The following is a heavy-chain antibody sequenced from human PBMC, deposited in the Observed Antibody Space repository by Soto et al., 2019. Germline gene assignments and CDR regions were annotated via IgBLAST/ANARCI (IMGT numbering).Heavy chain of an antibody. CDR2: IIPMLGVR. Sequence: QVQLVQSGAEVKKPGSSVKVSCTASGGTFSTYSMFWVRQAPGQGLEWMGRIIPMLGVRNYAQRFQDRVTIIADKSTATVHMELSSLRSEDTALYYCTIGSWSGEVFDIWGQGRMVTVTS. CDR3: TIGSWSGEVFDI. D-gene: IGHD2-21*01. V-gene: IGHV1-69*02. CDR1: GGTFSTYS. J-gene: IGHJ3*02.